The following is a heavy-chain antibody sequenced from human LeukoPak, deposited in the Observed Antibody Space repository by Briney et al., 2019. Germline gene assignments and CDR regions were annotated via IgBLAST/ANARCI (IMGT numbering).Heavy chain of an antibody. Sequence: GGSLRLSCAASGFTFSDHWMHWVRQVPGKGLVWVSRIKTDGSWTNDADSVKGRFTISRDNAENTLYLQMNSLRAEDTAVYYCARGNSSDDYWGQGTLVTVSS. CDR2: IKTDGSWT. D-gene: IGHD3-22*01. CDR3: ARGNSSDDY. CDR1: GFTFSDHW. V-gene: IGHV3-74*01. J-gene: IGHJ4*02.